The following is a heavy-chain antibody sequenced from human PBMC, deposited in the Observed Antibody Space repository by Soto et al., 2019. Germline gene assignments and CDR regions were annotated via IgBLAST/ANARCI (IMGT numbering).Heavy chain of an antibody. D-gene: IGHD3-10*01. V-gene: IGHV3-23*01. Sequence: QPGGSLRLSCAASGFTFSSYAMSWVRQAPGKGLEWVSAISGSGGSTYYADSVKGRFTISRDNSKNTLYLQMNSLRAEDTAVYYCAKFRLLWFGESRLPAYYYYGMDVWGQGTTVTVSS. CDR3: AKFRLLWFGESRLPAYYYYGMDV. CDR1: GFTFSSYA. J-gene: IGHJ6*02. CDR2: ISGSGGST.